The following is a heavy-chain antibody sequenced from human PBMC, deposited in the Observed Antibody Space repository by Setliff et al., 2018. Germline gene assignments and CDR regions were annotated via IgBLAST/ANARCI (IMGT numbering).Heavy chain of an antibody. CDR3: ARVRIVPYCMDV. CDR2: IYTTGST. Sequence: SETLSLTCTVSGGSIGSYYWTWIRQPAGRGLEWIGRIYTTGSTNSNPSLNSRVTMSLDKSKNQVSLKLSSVTAADSAVYFCARVRIVPYCMDVWGKGTTVTVSS. CDR1: GGSIGSYY. V-gene: IGHV4-4*07. J-gene: IGHJ6*03. D-gene: IGHD2-15*01.